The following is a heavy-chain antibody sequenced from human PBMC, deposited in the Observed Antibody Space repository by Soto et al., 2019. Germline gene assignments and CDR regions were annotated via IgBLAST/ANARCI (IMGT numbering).Heavy chain of an antibody. CDR1: GVTFSSYA. Sequence: EVQLLESGGGLVQPGGSLRLSCAASGVTFSSYAMSWVRQAPGKGLEWVSAISGSGGSTYYADSVKGRFTISRDNSKNTLYLQMNSLRAEDTAVYYCATSAFGGVIGYPFDYWGQGTLVTVSS. J-gene: IGHJ4*02. V-gene: IGHV3-23*01. CDR3: ATSAFGGVIGYPFDY. CDR2: ISGSGGST. D-gene: IGHD3-16*02.